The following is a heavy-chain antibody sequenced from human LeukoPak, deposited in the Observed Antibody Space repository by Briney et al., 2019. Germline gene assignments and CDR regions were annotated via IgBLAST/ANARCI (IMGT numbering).Heavy chain of an antibody. J-gene: IGHJ4*02. V-gene: IGHV4-59*08. CDR2: VYYSGIT. CDR3: ARADRLAADWSTFDY. Sequence: PSETLSLTCTISGGSISSYYWSWIRQPPGKGLEWIGYVYYSGITNYNPSLKSRVTISVDTSKNQFSLKLSSVTAADTAVYYCARADRLAADWSTFDYWGQGTLVTVSS. D-gene: IGHD3-9*01. CDR1: GGSISSYY.